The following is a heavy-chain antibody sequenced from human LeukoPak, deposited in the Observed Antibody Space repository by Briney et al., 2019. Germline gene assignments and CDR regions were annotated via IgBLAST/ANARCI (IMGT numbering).Heavy chain of an antibody. J-gene: IGHJ4*02. Sequence: GGSLRLSCAASGFTFSNYSMNWVRQAPGKGLEWVSSISRSGTYIHYGNSVKGRFTISRDNTKNSLFLQMNNLRIEDTAVYYCARDLGRHYYDSSGQGGFDYWGQGALVTVSS. CDR2: ISRSGTYI. CDR1: GFTFSNYS. CDR3: ARDLGRHYYDSSGQGGFDY. V-gene: IGHV3-21*01. D-gene: IGHD3-22*01.